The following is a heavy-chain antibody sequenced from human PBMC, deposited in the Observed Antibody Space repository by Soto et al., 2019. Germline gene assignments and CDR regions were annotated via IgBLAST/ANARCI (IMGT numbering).Heavy chain of an antibody. J-gene: IGHJ4*02. V-gene: IGHV1-46*01. Sequence: ASVKVSCKASGYTFTTYYMHWVRQAPGQGLEWVGMIDPSGGTTNYAQRFQGRVTMTSDTSTSTAYMELSRLRSDDTAVYYCARRKGDYYDSSGYHYYFDYWGQGTLVTVS. CDR3: ARRKGDYYDSSGYHYYFDY. CDR1: GYTFTTYY. D-gene: IGHD3-22*01. CDR2: IDPSGGTT.